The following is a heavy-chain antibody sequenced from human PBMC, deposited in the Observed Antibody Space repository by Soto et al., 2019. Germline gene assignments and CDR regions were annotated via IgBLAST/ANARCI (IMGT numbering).Heavy chain of an antibody. V-gene: IGHV5-51*01. D-gene: IGHD3-22*01. CDR3: ARINSPPYYYDSSGYYFDY. CDR2: IYPGHSDT. J-gene: IGHJ4*02. CDR1: GYSFTSYW. Sequence: GESLKISCKGSGYSFTSYWIGWVRQMPGKGLEWMGIIYPGHSDTRYSPSFQGQVTISADKSISTAYLQWSSLKASDTAMYYCARINSPPYYYDSSGYYFDYWGQGTLVTVSS.